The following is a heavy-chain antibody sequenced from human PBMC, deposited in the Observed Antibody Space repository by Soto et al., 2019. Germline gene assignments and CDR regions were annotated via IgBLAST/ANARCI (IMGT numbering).Heavy chain of an antibody. CDR2: IWYDGSSK. V-gene: IGHV3-33*01. D-gene: IGHD2-2*01. CDR3: ARPIGYCISSTCYDYYYGMDV. CDR1: GFTFRNYG. J-gene: IGHJ6*02. Sequence: QVQLVESGGGVVQPGRSLRLSCAASGFTFRNYGMHWVRQAPGKGLEWVAVIWYDGSSKYHADSVKGRFTISRDNSKSTLYLQMTSLRAEDSAVYYCARPIGYCISSTCYDYYYGMDVWGQGTTVTVSS.